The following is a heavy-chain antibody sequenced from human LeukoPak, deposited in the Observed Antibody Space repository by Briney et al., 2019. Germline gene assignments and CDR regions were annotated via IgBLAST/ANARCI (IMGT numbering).Heavy chain of an antibody. CDR2: VSGSGAST. D-gene: IGHD6-19*01. V-gene: IGHV3-23*01. CDR1: GFTFSSYA. Sequence: GGSLRLSWAAPGFTFSSYAMSWVRQAPGKGLDWVSAVSGSGASTYYADSVKGRFTISRDNSKNTLYLQMNSLRADDTAVYYCAKVSGSGWPYYFDYWGQGTLVTVSS. CDR3: AKVSGSGWPYYFDY. J-gene: IGHJ4*02.